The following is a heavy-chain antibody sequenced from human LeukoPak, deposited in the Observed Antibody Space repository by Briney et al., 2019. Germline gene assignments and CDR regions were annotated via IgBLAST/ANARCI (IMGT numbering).Heavy chain of an antibody. D-gene: IGHD2-2*01. Sequence: SMKVSCKASGGTFSSYAISWVRQAPGQGLEWMGRIIPILGIANYAQKFQGRVTITADKSTSTAYMELSSLRSEDTAVYYCARDHRYCSSTSCFSTYNWFDPWGQGTLVTVSS. CDR3: ARDHRYCSSTSCFSTYNWFDP. V-gene: IGHV1-69*04. CDR1: GGTFSSYA. J-gene: IGHJ5*02. CDR2: IIPILGIA.